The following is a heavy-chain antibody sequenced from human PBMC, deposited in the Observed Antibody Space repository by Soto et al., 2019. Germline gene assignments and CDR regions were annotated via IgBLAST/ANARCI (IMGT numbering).Heavy chain of an antibody. CDR1: GFTFSSYA. D-gene: IGHD6-19*01. V-gene: IGHV3-23*01. CDR2: ISGSGGST. CDR3: AKAKLQWLVTYYYYGMDV. Sequence: GGSLRLSCAASGFTFSSYAMSWVRQAPGKGLEWVSAISGSGGSTYYADSVKGRFTISRDNSKNTLYLQMNSLRAEDTAVYYCAKAKLQWLVTYYYYGMDVWGQGTTVTVSS. J-gene: IGHJ6*02.